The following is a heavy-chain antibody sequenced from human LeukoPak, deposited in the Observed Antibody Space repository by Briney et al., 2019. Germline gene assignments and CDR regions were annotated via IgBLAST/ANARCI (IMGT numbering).Heavy chain of an antibody. V-gene: IGHV1-8*01. CDR1: GYTFTSYD. CDR2: MNPNSGNT. Sequence: ASVKVSCKASGYTFTSYDINWVRQATGQGLEWMGWMNPNSGNTGYAQKFQGRVTMTRNTSISTAYMELSSLRSEDTAVYYCARDCRDGYNYGYWGQGTLVTVSS. D-gene: IGHD5-24*01. J-gene: IGHJ4*02. CDR3: ARDCRDGYNYGY.